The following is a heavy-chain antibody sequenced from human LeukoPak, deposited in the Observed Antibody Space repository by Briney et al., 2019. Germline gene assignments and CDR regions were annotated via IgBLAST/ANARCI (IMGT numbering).Heavy chain of an antibody. CDR3: AKNTRGPGRYYFDY. CDR1: GGSISSSNW. J-gene: IGHJ4*02. D-gene: IGHD2/OR15-2a*01. Sequence: AGTLSLTCAVSGGSISSSNWWSWVRQPPGKGLEWIGEIYHSGSTNYNPSLKSRVTISVDKSKNQFSLKLSSVTAADTAVYYCAKNTRGPGRYYFDYWGQGTLVTVSS. CDR2: IYHSGST. V-gene: IGHV4-4*02.